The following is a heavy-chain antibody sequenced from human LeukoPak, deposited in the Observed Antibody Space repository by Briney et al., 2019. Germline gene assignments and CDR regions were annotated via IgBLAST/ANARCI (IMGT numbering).Heavy chain of an antibody. CDR2: INHSGST. Sequence: SETLSLTCAVYGGSFSGYYWSWIRQPPGKRLEWIGEINHSGSTNYNPSLKSRVTISVDTSKNQFSLKLSSVTAADTAVYYCARGRYCSADICSGGDAFDIWGQGTMVSVSS. V-gene: IGHV4-34*01. CDR3: ARGRYCSADICSGGDAFDI. D-gene: IGHD2-15*01. J-gene: IGHJ3*02. CDR1: GGSFSGYY.